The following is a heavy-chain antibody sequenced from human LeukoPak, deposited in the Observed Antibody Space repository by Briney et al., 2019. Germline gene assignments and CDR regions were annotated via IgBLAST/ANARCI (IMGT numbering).Heavy chain of an antibody. Sequence: GGSLRLSCAASGLTVSSNYMSWVRQAPGKGLEWVSVIYRGGSTYYADSVKGRFTISRDNSKNTLYLQMNSLRAEDTAVYYCARQLWFRELVIDYWGQGILVTVSS. CDR2: IYRGGST. J-gene: IGHJ4*02. CDR1: GLTVSSNY. CDR3: ARQLWFRELVIDY. V-gene: IGHV3-66*04. D-gene: IGHD3-10*01.